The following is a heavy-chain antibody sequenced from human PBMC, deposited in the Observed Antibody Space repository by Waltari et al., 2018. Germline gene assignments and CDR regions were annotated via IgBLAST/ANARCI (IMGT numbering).Heavy chain of an antibody. CDR1: GVTYRMYW. V-gene: IGHV3-74*01. CDR2: SNSDGSST. D-gene: IGHD4-17*01. Sequence: EVQLVESGGGLVQPGGSLRLSCAAPGVTYRMYWRHWGGQATGKGLVWVSRSNSDGSSTSYADSVKGRFTISKDNAKNTVYLQMNSLRAEDTAIYYCARGARRTTVTTGWWYFDLWGRGTLVTVSS. J-gene: IGHJ2*01. CDR3: ARGARRTTVTTGWWYFDL.